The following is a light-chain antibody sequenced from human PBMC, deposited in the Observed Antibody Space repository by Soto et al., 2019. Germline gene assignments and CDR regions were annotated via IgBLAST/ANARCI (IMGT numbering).Light chain of an antibody. V-gene: IGLV8-61*01. J-gene: IGLJ2*01. CDR3: VLYMGSGISV. CDR1: SGSVSTSYY. Sequence: VVTQEPSFSVSPGGTVTITCGLSSGSVSTSYYPSWYQQTPGQAPRTLIYSTNTRSSGFPDRFSGSILGNKAALTITGAQADDESDYYCVLYMGSGISVFGGGTKLTVL. CDR2: STN.